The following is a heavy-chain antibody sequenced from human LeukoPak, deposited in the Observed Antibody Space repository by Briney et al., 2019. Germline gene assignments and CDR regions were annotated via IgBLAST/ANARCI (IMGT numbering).Heavy chain of an antibody. CDR1: GGSISSGGYS. V-gene: IGHV4-30-2*01. Sequence: TLSLTCAVSGGSISSGGYSWSWIRQPPGKGLEWIGNIYHSGSTYYNPSLKSRATISVDRSKKQFSLKLSSVTAADTAVYYCARGRGGFGYYDSSGFDYWGQGTLVTVSS. CDR2: IYHSGST. D-gene: IGHD3-22*01. J-gene: IGHJ4*02. CDR3: ARGRGGFGYYDSSGFDY.